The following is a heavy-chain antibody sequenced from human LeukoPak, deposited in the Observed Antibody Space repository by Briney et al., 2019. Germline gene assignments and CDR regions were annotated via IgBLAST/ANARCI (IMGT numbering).Heavy chain of an antibody. Sequence: ASVKVSCKASGYSLNSYGICWVRQAPGQRREWMGWISAYIGNTNFAQKPQAKVTMTPDTSTSTAYIVLRSLSSDRPALYPVVKGSGGDYWGQGALVAVCS. CDR1: GYSLNSYG. D-gene: IGHD2-15*01. CDR2: ISAYIGNT. CDR3: VKGSGGDY. J-gene: IGHJ4*02. V-gene: IGHV1-18*01.